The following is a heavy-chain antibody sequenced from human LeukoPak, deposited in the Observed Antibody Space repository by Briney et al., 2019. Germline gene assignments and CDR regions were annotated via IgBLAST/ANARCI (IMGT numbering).Heavy chain of an antibody. D-gene: IGHD3-16*02. CDR3: ARARLRLGELSPHFDY. V-gene: IGHV4-59*01. CDR1: GGFISSYY. CDR2: IYYSGST. J-gene: IGHJ4*02. Sequence: SETLSLTCTVSGGFISSYYWSWIRQPPGKGLEWIGYIYYSGSTNYNPSLKSRVTISVDTSKNQFSLKLSSVTAADTAVYYCARARLRLGELSPHFDYWGQGTLDTVSS.